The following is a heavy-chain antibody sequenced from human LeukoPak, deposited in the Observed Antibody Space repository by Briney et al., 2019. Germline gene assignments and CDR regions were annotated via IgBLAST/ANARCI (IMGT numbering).Heavy chain of an antibody. D-gene: IGHD5-18*01. CDR2: MYYSGIT. Sequence: SETLSLTCTVSGGSISSYYCSWIRQPPGKGLEWIGYMYYSGITKYNPSLKSRVSISVDTSKNQFSLKLSSVTAADTAVYYCATGPWIHSTSWGQGTLVTVSS. CDR1: GGSISSYY. V-gene: IGHV4-59*08. CDR3: ATGPWIHSTS. J-gene: IGHJ4*02.